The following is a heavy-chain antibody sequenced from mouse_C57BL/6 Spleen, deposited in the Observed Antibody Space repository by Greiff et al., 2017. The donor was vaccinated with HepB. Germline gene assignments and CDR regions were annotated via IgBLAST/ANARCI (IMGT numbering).Heavy chain of an antibody. V-gene: IGHV5-17*01. Sequence: EVQLQESGGGLVKPGGSLKLSCAASGFTFSDYGMHWVRQAPEKGLEWVAYISSGSSTIYYADTVKGRFTISRDNAKNTLFLQMTSLRSEDTAMNYCARTGDGYYPYAMDYWGQGTSVTVSS. CDR1: GFTFSDYG. J-gene: IGHJ4*01. CDR3: ARTGDGYYPYAMDY. D-gene: IGHD2-3*01. CDR2: ISSGSSTI.